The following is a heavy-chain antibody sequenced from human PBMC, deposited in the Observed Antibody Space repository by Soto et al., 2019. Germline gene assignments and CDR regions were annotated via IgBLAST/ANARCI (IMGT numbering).Heavy chain of an antibody. CDR3: ARDLPGIQLWSNWFDP. CDR1: GGTFSSYA. Sequence: SVKVSCKASGGTFSSYAISWVRQAPGQGLEWMGGIIPIFGTANYAQKFQGRVTITADKSTSTAYMELSSLRSEDTAVYYCARDLPGIQLWSNWFDPWDQGTLVTVSS. CDR2: IIPIFGTA. D-gene: IGHD5-18*01. J-gene: IGHJ5*02. V-gene: IGHV1-69*06.